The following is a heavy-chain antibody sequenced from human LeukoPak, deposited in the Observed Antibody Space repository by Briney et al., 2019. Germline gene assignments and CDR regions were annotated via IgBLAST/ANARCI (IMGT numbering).Heavy chain of an antibody. CDR1: GFTFSSYA. Sequence: PGGSLRLSCAASGFTFSSYAMSWVRQAPGKGLEWVSAISGSGGSTYYADSVKGRFTISRDNSKNTLYLQMNSLRAEDTAVYYCAKAPPSDRVYAIRSHPFDYWGQGTLVTVSS. D-gene: IGHD2-8*01. J-gene: IGHJ4*02. CDR2: ISGSGGST. V-gene: IGHV3-23*01. CDR3: AKAPPSDRVYAIRSHPFDY.